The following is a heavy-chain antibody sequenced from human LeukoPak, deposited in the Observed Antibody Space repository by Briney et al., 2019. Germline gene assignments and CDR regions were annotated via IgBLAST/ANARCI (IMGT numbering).Heavy chain of an antibody. V-gene: IGHV1-69*04. D-gene: IGHD5-12*01. CDR3: ATEPSRSYSFDHLDF. CDR1: GGTFNNYA. Sequence: SVKVSCKTSGGTFNNYAISMVRQAPGQGLEWMGRVVPMFGIRNYPQTFRGRVNITADKATNTVYMELRSLRAEDTAIYYCATEPSRSYSFDHLDFWGLGTPVTVSS. J-gene: IGHJ4*02. CDR2: VVPMFGIR.